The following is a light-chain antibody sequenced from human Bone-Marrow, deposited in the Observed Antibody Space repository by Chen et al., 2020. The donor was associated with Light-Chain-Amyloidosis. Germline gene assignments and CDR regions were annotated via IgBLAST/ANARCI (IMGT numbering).Light chain of an antibody. J-gene: IGKJ2*01. CDR2: RAS. V-gene: IGKV1-5*03. CDR1: QDIGDW. CDR3: QQYKTYTFT. Sequence: DIRMTQSPSTLSASVGDRVIITCRASQDIGDWLAWFQHKPGRAPTLLIDRASNLKSGVPSRFTGSGSATEFTLTINDLQPDDFATYFCQQYKTYTFTVGQGTKL.